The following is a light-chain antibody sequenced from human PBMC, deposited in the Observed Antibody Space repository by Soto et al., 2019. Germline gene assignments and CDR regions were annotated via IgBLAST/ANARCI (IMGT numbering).Light chain of an antibody. CDR1: QSISSW. V-gene: IGKV1-5*01. J-gene: IGKJ1*01. Sequence: DIPMTQSPSTLSASVGDRVTITCRASQSISSWLAWYQQKPGKAPKLLIYDASYLERGVPSRFSGSGSGTEFTLTISSLQPDDLATYYCQQYNSFWTCGQGTKVEI. CDR2: DAS. CDR3: QQYNSFWT.